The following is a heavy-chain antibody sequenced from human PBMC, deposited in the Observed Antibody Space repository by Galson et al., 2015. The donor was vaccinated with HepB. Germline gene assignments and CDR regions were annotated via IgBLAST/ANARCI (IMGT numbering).Heavy chain of an antibody. V-gene: IGHV1-69*04. CDR3: AREGSSSWYSGYYYYGMDV. CDR2: IIPILGIA. J-gene: IGHJ6*02. D-gene: IGHD6-13*01. Sequence: SCKASGGTFSSYTISWVRQAPGQGLEWMGRIIPILGIANYAQKFQGRVTITADKSTSTAYMELSSLRSEDTAVYYCAREGSSSWYSGYYYYGMDVWGQGTTVTVSS. CDR1: GGTFSSYT.